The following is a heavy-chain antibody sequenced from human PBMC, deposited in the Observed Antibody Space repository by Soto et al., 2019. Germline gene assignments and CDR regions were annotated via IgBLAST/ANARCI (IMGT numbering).Heavy chain of an antibody. J-gene: IGHJ6*03. CDR2: IKQDGSER. V-gene: IGHV3-7*01. D-gene: IGHD3-9*01. CDR3: ARDPGRYDILTGHVRANYMDV. CDR1: GFTFNNYW. Sequence: EVQLVESGGGLVQPGGSLRLSCAASGFTFNNYWMSWVRQTPGKGLEWVANIKQDGSERFYVDSVKGRFTISRDNADRSLYLQTNSLRAEDTAVYFCARDPGRYDILTGHVRANYMDVWGKGTTVTVSS.